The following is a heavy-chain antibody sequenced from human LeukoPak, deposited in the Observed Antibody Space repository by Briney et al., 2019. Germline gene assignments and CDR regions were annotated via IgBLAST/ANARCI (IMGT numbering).Heavy chain of an antibody. Sequence: MASETLSLTCSVSDDSITMYYWTWIRQPPGKGLEWIGYVDHTGSTNFNPSLNGRVSISRDTSKNLFSLRLRSVTAADTAVYLCARGRVSSSTWYSTYYYYFYMDVWGKGTTVTVSS. J-gene: IGHJ6*03. CDR1: DDSITMYY. CDR2: VDHTGST. V-gene: IGHV4-59*01. CDR3: ARGRVSSSTWYSTYYYYFYMDV. D-gene: IGHD4-11*01.